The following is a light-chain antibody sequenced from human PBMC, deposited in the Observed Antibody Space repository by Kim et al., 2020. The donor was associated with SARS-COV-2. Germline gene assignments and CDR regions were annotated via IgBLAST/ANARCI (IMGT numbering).Light chain of an antibody. J-gene: IGLJ3*02. CDR2: GKN. CDR3: NSRDSSGNHLV. Sequence: ALGQKVRTTCQGDSRRSYYASWYQHKPGQAPVLVIYGKNNRPSGIPDRFSGSSSGNTASLTITGAQAEDEADYYCNSRDSSGNHLVFGGGTQLTVL. V-gene: IGLV3-19*01. CDR1: SRRSYY.